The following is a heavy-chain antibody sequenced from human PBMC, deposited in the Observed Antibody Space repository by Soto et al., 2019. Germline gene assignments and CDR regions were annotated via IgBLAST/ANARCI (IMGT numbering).Heavy chain of an antibody. J-gene: IGHJ4*02. V-gene: IGHV4-61*08. D-gene: IGHD6-19*01. CDR1: DDSFRGADYY. CDR3: ARGPGYIVGWRTFDS. CDR2: TYYNGDT. Sequence: SETLSLTCTVSDDSFRGADYYWSWIRQPLGKGPEWIGYTYYNGDTKYNPALKSRVTMSVDTSKNQFSLRLSSVTAADTAVYFCARGPGYIVGWRTFDSWGRGILVTVSS.